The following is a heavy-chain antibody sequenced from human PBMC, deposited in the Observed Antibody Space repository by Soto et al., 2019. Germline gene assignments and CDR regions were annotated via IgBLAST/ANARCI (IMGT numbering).Heavy chain of an antibody. CDR1: AFPFSRFC. CDR3: TGDGWHSPRIVDY. CDR2: INQDGSEK. J-gene: IGHJ4*02. Sequence: EGQLVESGGGLVQPGGSLRLSCAAAAFPFSRFCMTWVRQAPGKGLEWVASINQDGSEKNYVDSVKGRFTISRDNAENSLYLQMTSLRVDDTAMDFCTGDGWHSPRIVDYWGQGTLVAVSS. D-gene: IGHD1-26*01. V-gene: IGHV3-7*01.